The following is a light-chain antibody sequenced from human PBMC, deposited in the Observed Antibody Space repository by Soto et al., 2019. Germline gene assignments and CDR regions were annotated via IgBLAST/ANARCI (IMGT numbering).Light chain of an antibody. V-gene: IGKV3-15*01. J-gene: IGKJ5*01. CDR2: GAS. CDR3: QQYNTWPPIT. Sequence: EIVMTQSPATLSLSPGERSTLSLMSSRIVSGDLAWYQQKPGQAPRLLIYGASIRATGIPARFSGSGSWTEFTLTIRSLQSEDFAGYYCQQYNTWPPITFGQGTRLEI. CDR1: RIVSGD.